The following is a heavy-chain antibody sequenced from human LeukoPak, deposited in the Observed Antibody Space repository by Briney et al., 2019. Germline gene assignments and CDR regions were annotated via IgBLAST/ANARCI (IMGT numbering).Heavy chain of an antibody. CDR1: GGSISSSNYY. J-gene: IGHJ4*02. CDR3: ARQGPLTTAVTTRTNPFDY. D-gene: IGHD4-11*01. V-gene: IGHV4-61*05. CDR2: IYYSGST. Sequence: SETLSLTCTVSGGSISSSNYYWGWIRQPPGKGLEWIGYIYYSGSTNYNPSLKSRVTISVDPSKHQFSLKLNSVTAADTAVYYCARQGPLTTAVTTRTNPFDYWGQGTLVTVSS.